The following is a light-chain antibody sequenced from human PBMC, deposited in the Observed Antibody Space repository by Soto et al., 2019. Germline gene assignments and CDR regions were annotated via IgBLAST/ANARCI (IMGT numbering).Light chain of an antibody. CDR1: SSNIGAGYD. CDR2: GNS. J-gene: IGLJ3*02. Sequence: QSVLTQPPAVSGAPGKRVTISCTGSSSNIGAGYDVHWYQQLPGTAPKLLICGNSNRPSGVPDRSSGSKSGTSASLAMTGLQAEDEADYYCQSYDSSLSGWVFGGGTKLTVL. V-gene: IGLV1-40*01. CDR3: QSYDSSLSGWV.